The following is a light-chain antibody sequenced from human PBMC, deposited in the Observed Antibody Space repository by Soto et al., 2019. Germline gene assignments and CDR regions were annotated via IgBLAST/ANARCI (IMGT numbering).Light chain of an antibody. Sequence: QSALTQPPSSSGSPGQSVTISCTGTSSDVGGYRYVSWYQQHPGKAPKLMIFEVNKRPSGVPYRFSGYKSGNADSLTVSGLQAEDVADHYCRSYAGINNLGVFGTGTKVTVL. V-gene: IGLV2-8*01. CDR1: SSDVGGYRY. CDR2: EVN. CDR3: RSYAGINNLGV. J-gene: IGLJ1*01.